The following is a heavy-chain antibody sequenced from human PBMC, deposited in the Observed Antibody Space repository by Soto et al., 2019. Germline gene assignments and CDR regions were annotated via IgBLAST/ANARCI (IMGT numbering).Heavy chain of an antibody. D-gene: IGHD3-9*01. J-gene: IGHJ3*02. Sequence: PGGSLRLSYAASGFNFSMYGMHWVRQAPGKGLEWVSLIWYDGRNKFYADSVKGRFIISRDNSKNTLYLQMNSLRAEDTAVYYCARDQNILTGHDDFDTWGQGTMVTVSS. CDR3: ARDQNILTGHDDFDT. CDR1: GFNFSMYG. CDR2: IWYDGRNK. V-gene: IGHV3-33*08.